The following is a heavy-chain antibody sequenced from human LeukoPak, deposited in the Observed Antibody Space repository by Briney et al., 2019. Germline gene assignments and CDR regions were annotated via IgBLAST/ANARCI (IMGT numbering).Heavy chain of an antibody. V-gene: IGHV4-61*08. J-gene: IGHJ6*03. CDR2: IYYSGST. CDR1: GGSISSGGYY. CDR3: ARVGYSSSWYLEYYYYYMDV. D-gene: IGHD6-13*01. Sequence: SETLSLTCTVSGGSISSGGYYWSWIRQPPGKGLEWIGYIYYSGSTNYNPSLKSRVTISVDTSKNQFPLKLSSVTAADTAVYYCARVGYSSSWYLEYYYYYMDVWGKGTTVTVSS.